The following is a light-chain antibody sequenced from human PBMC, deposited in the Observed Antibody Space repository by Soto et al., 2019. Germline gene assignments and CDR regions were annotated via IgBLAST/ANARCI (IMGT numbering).Light chain of an antibody. J-gene: IGKJ4*01. CDR1: ESVSNS. V-gene: IGKV3-15*01. Sequence: EIMLTQSAATLSLSPGERATLSCRASESVSNSLAWFQQKPGQTPRLLISGASTGATGIPARFSGSGSGTEFTLTIGSLQSEDCASYYCQQYHTWPITFGGGTKVDIK. CDR3: QQYHTWPIT. CDR2: GAS.